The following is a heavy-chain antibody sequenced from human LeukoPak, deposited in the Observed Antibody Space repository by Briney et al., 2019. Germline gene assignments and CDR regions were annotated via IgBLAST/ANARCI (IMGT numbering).Heavy chain of an antibody. CDR2: ISGSGGST. D-gene: IGHD2-2*01. CDR3: ARGPALYCTSSSCLDGVN. J-gene: IGHJ4*02. V-gene: IGHV3-23*01. CDR1: GFTFSSYA. Sequence: GGSLRLSCAASGFTFSSYAMSWVRQAPGKGLEWVSDISGSGGSTYYADSVKGRFTISRDNSKNTLYLQMRSLRDEDTAVYYCARGPALYCTSSSCLDGVNWGQGTLVSVSS.